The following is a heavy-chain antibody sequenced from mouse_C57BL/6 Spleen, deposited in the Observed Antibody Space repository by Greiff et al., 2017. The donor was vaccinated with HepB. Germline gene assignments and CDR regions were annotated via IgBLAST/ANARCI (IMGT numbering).Heavy chain of an antibody. V-gene: IGHV1-80*01. J-gene: IGHJ3*01. CDR1: GYAFSSYW. D-gene: IGHD2-4*01. CDR2: IYPGDGDT. CDR3: ARSGDYDGPSWFAY. Sequence: QVHVKQSGAELVKPGASVKISCKASGYAFSSYWMNWVKQRPGKGLEWIGQIYPGDGDTNYNGKFKGKATLTADKSSSTAYMQLSSLTSEDSAVYFCARSGDYDGPSWFAYWGQGTLVTVSA.